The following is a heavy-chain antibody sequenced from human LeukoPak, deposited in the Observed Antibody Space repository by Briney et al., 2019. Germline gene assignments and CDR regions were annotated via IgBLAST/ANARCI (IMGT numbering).Heavy chain of an antibody. V-gene: IGHV3-23*01. D-gene: IGHD3-10*01. CDR3: ATPPVRGVNMRHFDY. CDR2: IRGSGDST. Sequence: GGSLTLSCAASGFTFSTYAMNWVRQAPGKGLEWLSAIRGSGDSTYYADSVKGRFTISRDNSKNTLYLQMNRLRAEDTAIYYCATPPVRGVNMRHFDYWGQGTLVTVSS. CDR1: GFTFSTYA. J-gene: IGHJ4*02.